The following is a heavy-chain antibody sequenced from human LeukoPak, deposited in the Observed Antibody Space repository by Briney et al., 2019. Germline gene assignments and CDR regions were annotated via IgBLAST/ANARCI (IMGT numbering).Heavy chain of an antibody. CDR2: IQYDGSNE. J-gene: IGHJ6*03. V-gene: IGHV3-30*02. D-gene: IGHD2-8*01. CDR3: AKDRCSNGIGCYYYYMDV. CDR1: GFSFSSYG. Sequence: GGSLRLSCVASGFSFSSYGMSWVRQAPGKGLEWVAYIQYDGSNEQYAHSVKGRFRISRDSSKNILYLQMNSLRAEDTAVYYCAKDRCSNGIGCYYYYMDVWGKGTTVTISS.